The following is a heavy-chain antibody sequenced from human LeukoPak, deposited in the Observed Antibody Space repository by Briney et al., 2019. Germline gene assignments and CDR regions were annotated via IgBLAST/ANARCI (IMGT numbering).Heavy chain of an antibody. D-gene: IGHD3-22*01. CDR2: ISGCGGST. CDR3: AKGSYYDSSGSFYFDY. CDR1: GFTFSSYA. J-gene: IGHJ4*02. V-gene: IGHV3-23*01. Sequence: PGGSLRLSCAASGFTFSSYAMSWVRQAPGKGLEWVSAISGCGGSTYYADSVKGRFTISRDNSKNTLYVQVNSLGTEDTAAYYCAKGSYYDSSGSFYFDYWGQGTLVTVSS.